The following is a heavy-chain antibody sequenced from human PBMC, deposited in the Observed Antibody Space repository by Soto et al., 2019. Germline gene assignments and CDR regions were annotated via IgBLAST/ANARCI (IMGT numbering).Heavy chain of an antibody. CDR2: MNTNSDDT. V-gene: IGHV1-8*01. J-gene: IGHJ6*02. CDR1: GYTFTSYD. Sequence: GASVKVSCKPSGYTFTSYDINWVRQAPGQGLEWVGWMNTNSDDTRSAQKFRGRLTLTRDKSMRAVYMKLSNLRPDDTAVYYCAREWSAAGHFYGMDFWGQGTTVTVSS. D-gene: IGHD6-13*01. CDR3: AREWSAAGHFYGMDF.